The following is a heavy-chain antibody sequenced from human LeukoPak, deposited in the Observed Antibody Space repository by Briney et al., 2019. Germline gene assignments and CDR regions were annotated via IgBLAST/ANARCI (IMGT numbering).Heavy chain of an antibody. CDR1: ADSDNTNNYY. D-gene: IGHD3-22*01. CDR2: VHYSGST. Sequence: SETLSLTCTVSADSDNTNNYYWAWIRQPPGKGLEWIATVHYSGSTYYNPSLRSRVTISVDTSKNQFSLKLNSVTASDTAVYYCARGYDYWGQGTLVTVSS. V-gene: IGHV4-39*01. CDR3: ARGYDY. J-gene: IGHJ4*02.